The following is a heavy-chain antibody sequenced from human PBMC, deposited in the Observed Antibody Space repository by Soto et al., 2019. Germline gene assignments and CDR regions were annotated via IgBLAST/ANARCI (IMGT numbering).Heavy chain of an antibody. J-gene: IGHJ4*02. V-gene: IGHV4-31*03. D-gene: IGHD5-12*01. CDR3: ARETRMATTPYSFDY. CDR2: IYYSGST. Sequence: QVQLQESGPGLVKPSQTLSLTCTVSGGSISSGGYYWSWIRQHPGKGLEWIGYIYYSGSTYYNPSLTSRVTISVDTSKNQFSLKLSSVTAADTAVYYCARETRMATTPYSFDYWGQGTLVTVSS. CDR1: GGSISSGGYY.